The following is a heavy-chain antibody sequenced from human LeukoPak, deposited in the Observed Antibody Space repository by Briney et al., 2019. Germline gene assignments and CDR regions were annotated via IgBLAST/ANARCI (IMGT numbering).Heavy chain of an antibody. CDR2: ISAYNGNT. CDR1: GYTFSNYG. J-gene: IGHJ4*02. D-gene: IGHD6-19*01. CDR3: ARDAYSTGWSYLDY. V-gene: IGHV1-18*01. Sequence: ASVKVSCKASGYTFSNYGISWVRQAPGQGLEWVGWISAYNGNTNYAQKLQGRVTMTTDTSTNTAYMELRSLRSDDTAVYYCARDAYSTGWSYLDYWGQGTLVTVSS.